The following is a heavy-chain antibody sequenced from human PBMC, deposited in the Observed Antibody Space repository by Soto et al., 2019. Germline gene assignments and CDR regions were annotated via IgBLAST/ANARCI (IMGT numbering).Heavy chain of an antibody. Sequence: GASVKVSCKASGYIFSTYDMSWVRQAPGQGLEWMGWISPYNGNTNYAQKFQGRLIMTTDTSASTAYMELRGLRSDNTAVYYCARSRMDVWGQGTTVTVSS. CDR3: ARSRMDV. CDR2: ISPYNGNT. J-gene: IGHJ6*02. V-gene: IGHV1-18*01. CDR1: GYIFSTYD.